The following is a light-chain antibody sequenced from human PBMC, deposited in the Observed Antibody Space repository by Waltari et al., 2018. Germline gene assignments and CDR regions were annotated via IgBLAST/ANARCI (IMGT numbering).Light chain of an antibody. V-gene: IGKV1-5*03. CDR3: QHYYIPVT. CDR2: KAS. Sequence: DIQMTQSPSTLSASVGDRITITCRASQSINTWLAWYQQKPGKAPNLLIYKASSLESGVPSRFSVSCSGTEFTLTISSLQPDDFATYYCQHYYIPVTFGQGTKLEIK. J-gene: IGKJ2*01. CDR1: QSINTW.